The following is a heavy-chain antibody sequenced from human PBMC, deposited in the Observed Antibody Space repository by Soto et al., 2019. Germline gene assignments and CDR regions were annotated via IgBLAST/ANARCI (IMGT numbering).Heavy chain of an antibody. CDR3: AKSLMNAKEG. J-gene: IGHJ6*02. Sequence: EVQLLESGGGLVQPGGSLRLSCTASGFNFRSYGMSWVRQAPGTGLEWVSGITASGGNTYYTDSVKGRFTISRDNSKNTLYLQMSGLRVEDTAVFHCAKSLMNAKEGWGPGTTFTVSS. V-gene: IGHV3-23*01. D-gene: IGHD2-21*01. CDR1: GFNFRSYG. CDR2: ITASGGNT.